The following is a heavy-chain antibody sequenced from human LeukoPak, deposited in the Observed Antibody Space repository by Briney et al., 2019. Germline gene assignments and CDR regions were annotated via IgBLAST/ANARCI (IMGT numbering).Heavy chain of an antibody. CDR1: GGSISSYY. J-gene: IGHJ3*02. D-gene: IGHD2-21*02. CDR3: ARDPSGSGGTAIICAFDI. V-gene: IGHV4-59*01. CDR2: IYYSGST. Sequence: SETLSLTCTVSGGSISSYYWSWIRQPPGKGLEWIGYIYYSGSTNYNPSLKSRVTISVDTSKNQFSLELSSVTAADTAVYYCARDPSGSGGTAIICAFDIWGQGTMVTVSS.